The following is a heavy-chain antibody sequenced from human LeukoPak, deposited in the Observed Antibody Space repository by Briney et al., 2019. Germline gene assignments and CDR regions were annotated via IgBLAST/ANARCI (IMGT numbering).Heavy chain of an antibody. J-gene: IGHJ4*02. CDR3: ARDDALNWNDEFDY. CDR2: IKQDGSEK. Sequence: SGGSLRLSCAASGFTFSSYWMSWVRQAPGKGLEWVANIKQDGSEKYYVDSVKGRFTITRDNAKNSLYLQMNSLRAEDTAVYYCARDDALNWNDEFDYWGQGTLVTVSS. V-gene: IGHV3-7*03. D-gene: IGHD1-1*01. CDR1: GFTFSSYW.